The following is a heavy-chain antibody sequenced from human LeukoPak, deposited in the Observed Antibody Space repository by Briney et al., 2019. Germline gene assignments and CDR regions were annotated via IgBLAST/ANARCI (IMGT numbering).Heavy chain of an antibody. V-gene: IGHV1-18*01. CDR1: GYTFTSYG. Sequence: ASVKVSCKASGYTFTSYGISWVRQAPGQGLEWMGWISAYNGNTNYAQKLQGRVTMTTDTSTSTAYMELRSLRSDDTAVYYYARDPGGWYYSDYYSDYWGQGTLVTVSS. J-gene: IGHJ4*02. CDR3: ARDPGGWYYSDYYSDY. CDR2: ISAYNGNT. D-gene: IGHD6-19*01.